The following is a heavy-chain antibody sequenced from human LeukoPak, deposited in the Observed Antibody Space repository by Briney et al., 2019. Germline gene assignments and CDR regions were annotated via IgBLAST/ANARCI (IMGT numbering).Heavy chain of an antibody. CDR2: IKEDGSEK. D-gene: IGHD5-12*01. CDR3: ARAQTWGSADDY. CDR1: GFTFSSYW. Sequence: PGGSLRLSCAASGFTFSSYWMSWVRQAPGKGLEWVANIKEDGSEKNYVDSVKGRFTISRDNAKNSLYLHMDSLRAEDTAVYYCARAQTWGSADDYWGQGTLVTVSS. V-gene: IGHV3-7*03. J-gene: IGHJ4*02.